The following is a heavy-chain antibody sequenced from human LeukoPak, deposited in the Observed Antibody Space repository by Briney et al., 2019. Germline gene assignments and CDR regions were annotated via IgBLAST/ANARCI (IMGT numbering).Heavy chain of an antibody. J-gene: IGHJ4*02. CDR2: ISSSSSTI. V-gene: IGHV3-48*01. Sequence: RPGGSLRLSCAASGFTFSSYSMSWVRQAPGKGLEWVSYISSSSSTIYYADSVKGRFTISRDNAKNSLYLQMNSLRAEDTAVYYCARDKFFRIRGRLVGAKEEGGYFDYWGQGTLVTVSS. CDR1: GFTFSSYS. D-gene: IGHD1-26*01. CDR3: ARDKFFRIRGRLVGAKEEGGYFDY.